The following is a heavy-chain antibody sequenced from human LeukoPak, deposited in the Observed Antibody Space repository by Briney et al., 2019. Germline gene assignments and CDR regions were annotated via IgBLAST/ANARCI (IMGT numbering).Heavy chain of an antibody. CDR1: GGSISSCY. CDR2: IYSSGST. D-gene: IGHD3-22*01. J-gene: IGHJ3*02. CDR3: ARGPYSYDSSGAFDI. Sequence: SETLSLTCTVSGGSISSCYWNWIRQTAGKGLEWIGRIYSSGSTSYNPSLKSRVTISVDTSKNQFSLKLSSVTAADTAVYFCARGPYSYDSSGAFDIWGQGTMVTVSS. V-gene: IGHV4-4*07.